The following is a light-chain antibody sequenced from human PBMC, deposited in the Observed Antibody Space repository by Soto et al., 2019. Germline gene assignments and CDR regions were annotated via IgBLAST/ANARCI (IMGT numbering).Light chain of an antibody. V-gene: IGLV2-23*02. CDR3: CSYAGSYV. CDR1: SSDVGSYNL. Sequence: SALTQPASVSGSPGQSITISCTGTSSDVGSYNLVSWYQQHPGKAPKVMIYEVSKRPSGVSNRFSGSKSGNAASLTISGLQAEDEADYYCCSYAGSYVFGTGTKVTVL. J-gene: IGLJ1*01. CDR2: EVS.